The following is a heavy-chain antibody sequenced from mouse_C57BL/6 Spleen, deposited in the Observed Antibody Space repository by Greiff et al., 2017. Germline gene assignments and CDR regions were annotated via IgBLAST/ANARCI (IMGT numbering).Heavy chain of an antibody. CDR3: ARSGSNYGDY. Sequence: EVMLVESGPELVKPGASVKISCKASGYSFTGYYMNWVKQSPEKSLEWIGEINPSTGGTTYNQKFKAKATLTVDKSSSTAYMQLKSLTSEDSAVYYCARSGSNYGDYWGQGTTLTVSS. J-gene: IGHJ2*01. CDR2: INPSTGGT. CDR1: GYSFTGYY. V-gene: IGHV1-42*01. D-gene: IGHD2-5*01.